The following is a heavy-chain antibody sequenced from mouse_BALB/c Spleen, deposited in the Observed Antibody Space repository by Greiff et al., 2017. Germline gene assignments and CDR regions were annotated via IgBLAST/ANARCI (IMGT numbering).Heavy chain of an antibody. D-gene: IGHD3-2*01. Sequence: DVHLVESGGGLVQPGGSLNLSCAASGFTFSSYTMSWVRQTPEKRLEWVAYISNGGGSTYYPDTVKGRFTISRDNAKNTLYLQMSSLKSEDTAMYYCARGDSSGYDLAYWGQGTLVTVSA. CDR3: ARGDSSGYDLAY. V-gene: IGHV5-12-2*01. J-gene: IGHJ3*01. CDR1: GFTFSSYT. CDR2: ISNGGGST.